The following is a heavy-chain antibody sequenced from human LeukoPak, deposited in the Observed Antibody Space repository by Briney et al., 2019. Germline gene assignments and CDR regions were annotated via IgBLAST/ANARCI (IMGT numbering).Heavy chain of an antibody. V-gene: IGHV4-34*01. D-gene: IGHD4-23*01. J-gene: IGHJ4*02. Sequence: SETLSLTCAVYGGSFNDYYWSWIRKPPGKGLEWIGEINHSGSTKYNPSLKSRVTISVDTSKNQFSLKVSSVTAADTAVYYCARTHRTPFDYWGQGTLVTVSS. CDR2: INHSGST. CDR1: GGSFNDYY. CDR3: ARTHRTPFDY.